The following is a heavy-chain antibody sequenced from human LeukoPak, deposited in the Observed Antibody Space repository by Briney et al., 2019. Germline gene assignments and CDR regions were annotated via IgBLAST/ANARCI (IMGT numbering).Heavy chain of an antibody. J-gene: IGHJ4*02. CDR2: ISGSGDNT. D-gene: IGHD3-22*01. Sequence: GGSLRLSCAASGFTFSSYWMSWVRQAPGKGLEWVSGISGSGDNTYYADSVKGRFTISRDNSKNTLYVQVNSLGTEDTAAYYCAKGSYYDSSGSFYFDYWGQGTLVTVSS. CDR3: AKGSYYDSSGSFYFDY. V-gene: IGHV3-23*01. CDR1: GFTFSSYW.